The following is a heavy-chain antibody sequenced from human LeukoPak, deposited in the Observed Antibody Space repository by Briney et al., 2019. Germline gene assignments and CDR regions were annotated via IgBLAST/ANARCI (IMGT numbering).Heavy chain of an antibody. CDR3: ARDYLAYCGGDCYSGYDY. Sequence: ASVKVSCKASGYTFTSYGISWVRQAPGQGLEWMGWISAYNGNTNYAQKLQGRVTMTTDTSTSTAYMELRSLRSDDTAVYYCARDYLAYCGGDCYSGYDYWGQGTQVTVSS. CDR1: GYTFTSYG. CDR2: ISAYNGNT. J-gene: IGHJ4*02. V-gene: IGHV1-18*01. D-gene: IGHD2-21*02.